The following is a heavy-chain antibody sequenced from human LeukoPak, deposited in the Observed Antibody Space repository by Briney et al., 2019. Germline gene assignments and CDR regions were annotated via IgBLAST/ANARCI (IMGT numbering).Heavy chain of an antibody. CDR3: ARGPSIAARPTHPYYYYYYMDV. D-gene: IGHD6-6*01. CDR2: IIPIFGTA. J-gene: IGHJ6*03. CDR1: GGTFSSYA. V-gene: IGHV1-69*05. Sequence: SVKVSCKASGGTFSSYAISRVRQAPGQGLEWMGGIIPIFGTANYAQKFQGRVTITTDGSTSTAYMELSSLRSEDTAVYYCARGPSIAARPTHPYYYYYYMDVWGKGTTVTVSS.